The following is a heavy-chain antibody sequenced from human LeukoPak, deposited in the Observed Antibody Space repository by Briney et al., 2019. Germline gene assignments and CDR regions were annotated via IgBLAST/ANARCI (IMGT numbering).Heavy chain of an antibody. V-gene: IGHV3-20*04. CDR1: GFTFDDYA. CDR3: ARSITMVRGIYYFDY. Sequence: GGSLRLSCAASGFTFDDYAMHWVRQAPGKGLEWVSGINWNGGSTGYADSVKGRFTISRDNAKNSLYLQMNSLRAEDTALYYCARSITMVRGIYYFDYWGQGTLVTVSS. D-gene: IGHD3-10*01. J-gene: IGHJ4*02. CDR2: INWNGGST.